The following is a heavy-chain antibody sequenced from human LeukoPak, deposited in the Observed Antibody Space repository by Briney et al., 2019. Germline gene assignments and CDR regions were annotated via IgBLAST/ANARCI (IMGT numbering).Heavy chain of an antibody. Sequence: PSETLSLTCAVYGGSSSGYYWSWIRQPPGKGPEWIGEINHSGSTNYNPSLKSRVTISVDTSKNQFSLKLSSVTAADTAVYYCARGEDDYGDYVHDYWGQGTLVTVSS. D-gene: IGHD4-17*01. CDR2: INHSGST. V-gene: IGHV4-34*01. CDR1: GGSSSGYY. J-gene: IGHJ4*02. CDR3: ARGEDDYGDYVHDY.